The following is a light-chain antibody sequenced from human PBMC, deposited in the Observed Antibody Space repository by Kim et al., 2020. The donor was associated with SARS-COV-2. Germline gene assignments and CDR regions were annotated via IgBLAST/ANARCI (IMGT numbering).Light chain of an antibody. CDR1: SSDVGSYNY. CDR2: DVT. Sequence: QSITISCSGTSSDVGSYNYVSWYQQHPGKAPNLMIYDVTRRPSGVSNRFSGSKSGNTASLTISGLQAEDEADYYCSSYTANTSVIFGGGTQLTVL. J-gene: IGLJ2*01. V-gene: IGLV2-14*04. CDR3: SSYTANTSVI.